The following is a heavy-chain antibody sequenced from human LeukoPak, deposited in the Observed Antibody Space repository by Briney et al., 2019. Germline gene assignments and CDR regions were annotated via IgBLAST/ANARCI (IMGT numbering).Heavy chain of an antibody. CDR1: GFTFSSYE. CDR2: ISSSSSYI. D-gene: IGHD3-22*01. CDR3: VRIRPYYDSSGYLDY. V-gene: IGHV3-21*01. J-gene: IGHJ4*02. Sequence: GGSLRLSCAASGFTFSSYEMNWVRQAPGEGLEWVSSISSSSSYIYYADSVKGRFTISRDNAKNSLYLQMNSLRAEDTAVYYCVRIRPYYDSSGYLDYWGQGTLVTVSS.